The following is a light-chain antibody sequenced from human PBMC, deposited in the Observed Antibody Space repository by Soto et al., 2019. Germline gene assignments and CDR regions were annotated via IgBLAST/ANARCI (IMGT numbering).Light chain of an antibody. CDR3: QQYNSYSRT. CDR2: DAS. J-gene: IGKJ1*01. CDR1: QGISTW. V-gene: IGKV1-5*01. Sequence: DLQMTQYPSTLSASVGDRVTITCLASQGISTWLAWYQQKPGKAPKLLIYDASSLESGVPSRFSGSGSGTEFTLTISSLQPDDFATYYCQQYNSYSRTFGQGTKVDIK.